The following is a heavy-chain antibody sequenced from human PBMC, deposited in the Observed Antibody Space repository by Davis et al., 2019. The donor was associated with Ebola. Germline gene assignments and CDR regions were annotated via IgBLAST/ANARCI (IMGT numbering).Heavy chain of an antibody. D-gene: IGHD3-3*02. CDR3: AKDIRALRAFDI. J-gene: IGHJ3*02. V-gene: IGHV3-9*01. Sequence: GGSLRLSCAASGFTFDDYAMHWVRQAPGKGLEWVSGISWNSGSIGYADSVKGRFTISRDNAKNSLYLQMNSLRAEDTALYYCAKDIRALRAFDIWGQGTMVTVSS. CDR1: GFTFDDYA. CDR2: ISWNSGSI.